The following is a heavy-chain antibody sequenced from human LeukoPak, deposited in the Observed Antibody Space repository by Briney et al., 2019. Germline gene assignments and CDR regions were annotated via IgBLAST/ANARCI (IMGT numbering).Heavy chain of an antibody. V-gene: IGHV1-69*01. CDR1: GGTFSSYA. CDR3: ARGRVPAATYNWFDP. J-gene: IGHJ5*02. CDR2: IIPIFGTA. D-gene: IGHD2-2*01. Sequence: SVKVSCKASGGTFSSYAIGWVRQAPGQGLEWMGGIIPIFGTANYAQKFQGRVTITADESTSTAYMELSSLRSEDTAVYYCARGRVPAATYNWFDPWGQGTLVTVSS.